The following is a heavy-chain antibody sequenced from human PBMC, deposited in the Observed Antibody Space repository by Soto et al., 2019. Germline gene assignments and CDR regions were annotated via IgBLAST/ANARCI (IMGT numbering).Heavy chain of an antibody. CDR1: GFTFSDYY. D-gene: IGHD5-12*01. Sequence: GGSLSLSCAASGFTFSDYYMSWIRQAPGKGLEWVSYISSSGSTIYYADSVKGRFTISRDNAKNSLYLQMNSLRAEDTAVYYCAREEGYSGYEILDAFDIWGQGTMVTVSS. CDR2: ISSSGSTI. J-gene: IGHJ3*02. V-gene: IGHV3-11*01. CDR3: AREEGYSGYEILDAFDI.